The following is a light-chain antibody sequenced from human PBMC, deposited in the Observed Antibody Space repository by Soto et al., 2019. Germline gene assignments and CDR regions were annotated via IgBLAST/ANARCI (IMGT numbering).Light chain of an antibody. V-gene: IGKV3-11*01. CDR1: QSVGSA. CDR3: QQRSDWSRLT. J-gene: IGKJ4*01. CDR2: DVS. Sequence: EIVLTQSPATLSLSPGERATLSCRASQSVGSALAWYQQRPGQAPRLLLYDVSNRATDIPARFSGSGSGTDFTLTISSLEPEDFAVYYCQQRSDWSRLTFGGGTRVEV.